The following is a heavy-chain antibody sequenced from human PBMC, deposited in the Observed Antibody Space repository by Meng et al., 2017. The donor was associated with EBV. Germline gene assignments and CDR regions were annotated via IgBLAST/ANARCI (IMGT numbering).Heavy chain of an antibody. J-gene: IGHJ5*02. CDR1: GYTFTSYA. D-gene: IGHD3-10*01. CDR2: INAGNGNT. V-gene: IGHV1-3*01. CDR3: ARDKGPGVHWFDP. Sequence: QVQLVQSVAAVKKPGASVKVSCKASGYTFTSYAMHWVRQAPGQRLEWMGWINAGNGNTKYSQKFQGRVTITRDTSASTAYMELSSLRSEDTAVYYCARDKGPGVHWFDPWGQGTLVTVSS.